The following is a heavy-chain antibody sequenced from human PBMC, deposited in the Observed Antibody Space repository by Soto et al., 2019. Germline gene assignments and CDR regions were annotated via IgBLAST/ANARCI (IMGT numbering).Heavy chain of an antibody. Sequence: EVQLVESGGGLVQPGGSLRLSCAASGFTYSSYSMNWVRQAPGKGLEWVSYISSSSGTMYYEDSVKGRFTISRDNAKNSLSLTMSSMRAEDTAVYYCAGEGDYLNCFDPWGQGTLVTVSS. D-gene: IGHD3-16*01. CDR2: ISSSSGTM. CDR1: GFTYSSYS. V-gene: IGHV3-48*01. CDR3: AGEGDYLNCFDP. J-gene: IGHJ5*02.